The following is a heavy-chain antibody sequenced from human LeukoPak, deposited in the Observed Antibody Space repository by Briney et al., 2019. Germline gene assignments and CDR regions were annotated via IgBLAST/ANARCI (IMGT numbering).Heavy chain of an antibody. CDR2: IYYSGST. D-gene: IGHD3-22*01. V-gene: IGHV4-59*01. CDR1: GGSISSYY. J-gene: IGHJ4*02. CDR3: ARAPYYYDSSGYPYFDY. Sequence: SETLSLTCTVSGGSISSYYWSWIRQPPGKGLEWIGYIYYSGSTNYNPSLKSRVTISVDTSKNQFSLKLSSVTAADTAVYYCARAPYYYDSSGYPYFDYWGQGTLVTVSS.